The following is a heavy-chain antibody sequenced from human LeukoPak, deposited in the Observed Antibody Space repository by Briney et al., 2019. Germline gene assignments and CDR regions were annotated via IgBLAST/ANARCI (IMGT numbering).Heavy chain of an antibody. CDR1: GYSISSGYY. Sequence: SETLSLTCTVSGYSISSGYYWGWIRQPPGKGLEWIGSIYHSGRTFYNPSLKSRVTISVDTSKNQFSLKLTSVTAADTAVYYCARVPGGYSYGPLDYWGQGTLVTVSS. CDR2: IYHSGRT. D-gene: IGHD5-18*01. J-gene: IGHJ4*02. CDR3: ARVPGGYSYGPLDY. V-gene: IGHV4-38-2*02.